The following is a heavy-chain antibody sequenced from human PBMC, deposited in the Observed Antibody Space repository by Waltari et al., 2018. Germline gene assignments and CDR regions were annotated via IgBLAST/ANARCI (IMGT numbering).Heavy chain of an antibody. D-gene: IGHD3-16*01. CDR2: TIPIFGSP. V-gene: IGHV1-69*12. CDR3: ARRKLGEAFDI. CDR1: GGNFGRYA. Sequence: QVQLVQSGAEVKKPGSSVRVSCRASGGNFGRYAITWVRQAPGQGLEWMGGTIPIFGSPMYEPRFHGRVSITADELTYTVYMELNSLRSDDTAIYYCARRKLGEAFDIWGQGTMVIVSS. J-gene: IGHJ3*02.